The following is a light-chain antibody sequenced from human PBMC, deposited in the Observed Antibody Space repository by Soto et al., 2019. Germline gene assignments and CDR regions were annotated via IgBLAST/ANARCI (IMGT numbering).Light chain of an antibody. Sequence: DIQMTQSPSTLPASVGDRATITCLAIQSISSWLAWYQQKPVKAPKLLIYDASSFESGLPSRFSGSGSGTEFTLTISSLQPDDFPTYYCQQYNSYASVGHGTKVDIK. CDR3: QQYNSYAS. V-gene: IGKV1-5*01. CDR1: QSISSW. J-gene: IGKJ1*01. CDR2: DAS.